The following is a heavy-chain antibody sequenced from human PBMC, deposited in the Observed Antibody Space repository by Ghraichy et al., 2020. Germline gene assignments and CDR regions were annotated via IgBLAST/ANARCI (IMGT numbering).Heavy chain of an antibody. J-gene: IGHJ4*02. D-gene: IGHD6-13*01. CDR3: ARDLYSSSWYYFDY. CDR2: IYYSGST. Sequence: SETLSLTCTVSGGSISSYYWSWIRQPPGKGLEWIGYIYYSGSTNYNPSLKSRVTISVDTSKNQFSLKLSSVTAADTAVYYCARDLYSSSWYYFDYWGQGTLVTVSS. CDR1: GGSISSYY. V-gene: IGHV4-59*01.